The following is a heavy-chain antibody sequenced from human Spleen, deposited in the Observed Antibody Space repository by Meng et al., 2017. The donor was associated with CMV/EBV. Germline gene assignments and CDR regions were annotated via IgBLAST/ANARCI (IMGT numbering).Heavy chain of an antibody. Sequence: GGSLRLSCAVSGFTFSSYEVNWVRQAPGKGLEWVAYISVGGFTTHYADSVKGRFTISRDNAKNSLNLQMNSLRADDTALYYCARDSKDTAMVDYWGQGTLVTVSS. CDR3: ARDSKDTAMVDY. D-gene: IGHD5-18*01. CDR2: ISVGGFTT. V-gene: IGHV3-48*03. J-gene: IGHJ4*02. CDR1: GFTFSSYE.